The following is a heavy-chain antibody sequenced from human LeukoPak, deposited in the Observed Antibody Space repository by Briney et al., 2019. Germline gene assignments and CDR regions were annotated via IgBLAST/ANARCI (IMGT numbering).Heavy chain of an antibody. V-gene: IGHV3-23*01. J-gene: IGHJ4*02. D-gene: IGHD3-22*01. Sequence: GGSLRLSCAASGFTFSSYAMSWVRQAPGKGLEWASAISGSGGSTYYADSVKGRFTISRDNSKNTLYLQMNSLRAEDTAVYYCAKARTYYYDSSGYYIDYWGQGTLVTVSS. CDR3: AKARTYYYDSSGYYIDY. CDR1: GFTFSSYA. CDR2: ISGSGGST.